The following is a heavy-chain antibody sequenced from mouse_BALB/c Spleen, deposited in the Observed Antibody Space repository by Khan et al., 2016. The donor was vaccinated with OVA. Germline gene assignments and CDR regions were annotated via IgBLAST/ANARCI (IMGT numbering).Heavy chain of an antibody. CDR1: GYSITSDYA. J-gene: IGHJ4*01. CDR3: ARSLYYSYGYALDC. Sequence: EVQLQESGPGLVKPSQSLSLTCTVTGYSITSDYAWNWIRQFPGNKLEWMGYISSTGSTSYNPSLKSRISITRDISKNQFFLQLKSVTTEDTATXYCARSLYYSYGYALDCWGQGTSVTVSS. V-gene: IGHV3-2*02. D-gene: IGHD2-12*01. CDR2: ISSTGST.